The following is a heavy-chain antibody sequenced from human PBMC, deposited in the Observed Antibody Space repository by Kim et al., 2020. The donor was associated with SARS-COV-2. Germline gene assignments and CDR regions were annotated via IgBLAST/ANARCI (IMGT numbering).Heavy chain of an antibody. D-gene: IGHD6-13*01. J-gene: IGHJ6*02. CDR3: AKDARGGDIAAAHYYYYGMDV. V-gene: IGHV3-30*18. Sequence: GGSLRLSCAASGFTFSSYGMHWVRQAPGKGLEWVAVISYDGSNKYYADSVKGRFTISRDNSKNTLYLQMNSLRAEDTAVYYCAKDARGGDIAAAHYYYYGMDVWGQGTTVTVSS. CDR1: GFTFSSYG. CDR2: ISYDGSNK.